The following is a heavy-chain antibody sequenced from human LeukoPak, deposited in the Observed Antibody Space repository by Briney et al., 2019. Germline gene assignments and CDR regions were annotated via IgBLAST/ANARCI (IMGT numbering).Heavy chain of an antibody. D-gene: IGHD3-10*01. J-gene: IGHJ4*02. CDR2: ISASGGDT. CDR1: GFTFSSYA. V-gene: IGHV3-23*01. CDR3: ARRRARSYYGSGSYDY. Sequence: GGSLRLSCAASGFTFSSYAMSWVRQAPGKGLEWVPGISASGGDTYYTDSVKGRFTISRDNAKNSLYLQMNSLRAEDTAVYYCARRRARSYYGSGSYDYWGQGTLVTVSS.